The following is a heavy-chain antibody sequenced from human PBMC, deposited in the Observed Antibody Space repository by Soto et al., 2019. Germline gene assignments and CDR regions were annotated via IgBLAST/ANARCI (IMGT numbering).Heavy chain of an antibody. CDR2: IYYSGST. J-gene: IGHJ4*02. Sequence: QVQLQESGPGLVKPSETLSLTCTVSGDSISSYYWSWIRQPPGKGLEWIGYIYYSGSTNYNPSLNSRVTISVATSKNQFSLKLNSMTAADTAVYYCARHNYGSGNTYFDYWGQGTLVTVSS. V-gene: IGHV4-59*08. CDR1: GDSISSYY. CDR3: ARHNYGSGNTYFDY. D-gene: IGHD3-10*01.